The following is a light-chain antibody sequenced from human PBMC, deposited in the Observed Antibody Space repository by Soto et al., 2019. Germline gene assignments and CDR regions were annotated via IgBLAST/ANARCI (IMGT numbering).Light chain of an antibody. J-gene: IGLJ2*01. CDR1: SSNIGSNT. V-gene: IGLV1-44*01. CDR2: SND. CDR3: AAWDDSLNVVV. Sequence: QSVLTQPPSTSGTPGQRVTISCSGSSSNIGSNTVNWYQQLPGAAPKLLIYSNDQRPSGVPDRVSGSKSGTSASLAFSGLQSEDEADYYCAAWDDSLNVVVFGGGTKLTVL.